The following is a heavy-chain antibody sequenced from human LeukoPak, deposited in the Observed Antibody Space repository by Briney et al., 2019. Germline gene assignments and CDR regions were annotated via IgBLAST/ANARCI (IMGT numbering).Heavy chain of an antibody. V-gene: IGHV3-30*01. CDR1: GFTFSSYA. J-gene: IGHJ3*01. CDR3: ARDYYDFWSGQEDYMDV. CDR2: ISYDGSNK. Sequence: GRSLRLSCAASGFTFSSYAMHWVRQAPGKGLEWVAVISYDGSNKYYADSVKGRFTISRDNSKNTLYLQMNSLRAEDTAVYYCARDYYDFWSGQEDYMDVWGQGTMITVSS. D-gene: IGHD3-3*01.